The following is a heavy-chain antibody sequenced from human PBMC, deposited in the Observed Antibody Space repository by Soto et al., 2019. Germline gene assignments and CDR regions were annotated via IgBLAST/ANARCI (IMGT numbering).Heavy chain of an antibody. Sequence: QVQLVEAGGGVVQPGRSLRLSCAASGFTFSSYAMHWVRQAPGKGLEWVAVISNAGSNKYYADSVKGRFTISRDNYKNTLYLQMNSLRAEDTAVYYCAREEAGSGFVFDCWGQGTLVTVSS. D-gene: IGHD3-3*01. CDR2: ISNAGSNK. CDR3: AREEAGSGFVFDC. V-gene: IGHV3-30-3*01. J-gene: IGHJ4*02. CDR1: GFTFSSYA.